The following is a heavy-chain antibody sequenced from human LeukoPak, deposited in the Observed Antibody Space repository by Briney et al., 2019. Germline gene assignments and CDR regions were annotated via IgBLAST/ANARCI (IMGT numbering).Heavy chain of an antibody. Sequence: GRSLRVACEAHGCACSSDERGGLLSARGEGLFFAAAMTGSGGSTYYADSVKGRFTISRDNSKNTLYLQMNSLRAEDTAVYYCAKDFDWDYYDSSGYFDYWGQGTLVTVSS. CDR1: GCACSSDE. D-gene: IGHD3-22*01. CDR3: AKDFDWDYYDSSGYFDY. CDR2: MTGSGGST. J-gene: IGHJ4*02. V-gene: IGHV3-23*01.